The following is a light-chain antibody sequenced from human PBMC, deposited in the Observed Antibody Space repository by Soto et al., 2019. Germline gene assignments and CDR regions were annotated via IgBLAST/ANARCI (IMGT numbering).Light chain of an antibody. J-gene: IGLJ1*01. Sequence: QSALTHPASVSGSLGQSITISCTGTSSDVGAYNYVSWYQQRPGKAPKLMISEVSNRPSGVSNRFSGSKSGNTASLIISGLQAEDEADYYCCSFTSITTYVFGTG. CDR1: SSDVGAYNY. CDR2: EVS. CDR3: CSFTSITTYV. V-gene: IGLV2-14*01.